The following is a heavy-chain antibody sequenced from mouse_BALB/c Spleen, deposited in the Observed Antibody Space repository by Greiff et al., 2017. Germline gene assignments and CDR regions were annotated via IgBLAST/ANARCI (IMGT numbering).Heavy chain of an antibody. D-gene: IGHD3-3*01. V-gene: IGHV2-6-7*01. Sequence: VQLVESGPGLVAPSQSLSITCTVSGFSLTGYGVNWVRQPPGKGLEWLGMIWGDGSTDYNSALKSRLSISKDNSKSQVFLKMNSLQTDDTARYYCARDRGKGYYAMDYWGQGTSVNVSS. CDR1: GFSLTGYG. CDR3: ARDRGKGYYAMDY. J-gene: IGHJ4*01. CDR2: IWGDGST.